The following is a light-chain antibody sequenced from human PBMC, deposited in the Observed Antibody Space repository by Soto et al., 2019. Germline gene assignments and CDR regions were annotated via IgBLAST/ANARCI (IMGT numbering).Light chain of an antibody. CDR2: DAS. Sequence: EIVLAQSPGTLSLSPGERASLSCRASQSVSSSYLAWYQQKPGQAPRLLIYDASARATGVPARFSGRGSGTDFTLTISRLEPEDFAVYYCQQYGSSPLTFGGGTKVDI. V-gene: IGKV3-20*01. CDR1: QSVSSSY. CDR3: QQYGSSPLT. J-gene: IGKJ4*01.